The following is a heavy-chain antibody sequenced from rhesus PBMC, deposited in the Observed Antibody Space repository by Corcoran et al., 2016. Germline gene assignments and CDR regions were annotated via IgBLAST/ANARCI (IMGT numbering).Heavy chain of an antibody. D-gene: IGHD1-44*02. CDR2: IYWDDDK. V-gene: IGHV2-174*01. J-gene: IGHJ4*01. CDR3: ARSPYSGSFTLVLFDY. Sequence: QVTLKESGPALVKPTQTLTLTCTFSGFSISTSGMGVGWIRQPPRKALEWLALIYWDDDKYYSTSLKSRLTISKDTSKNQVVLTMTNMDPVDTATYYCARSPYSGSFTLVLFDYWGQGVLVTVSS. CDR1: GFSISTSGMG.